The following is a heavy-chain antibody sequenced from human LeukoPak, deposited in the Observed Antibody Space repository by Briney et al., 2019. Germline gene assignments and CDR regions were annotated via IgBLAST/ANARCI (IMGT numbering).Heavy chain of an antibody. V-gene: IGHV3-43D*03. Sequence: GGSLRLSCAASGFTFDDYAMHWVRQAPGKGLEWVSLISWDGGSTYYADSVKGRFTISRDSSKNSLYLQMNSLRAEDTALYYCAKDYLTMDRGVSYYMDVWGKGTTVTVSS. CDR1: GFTFDDYA. CDR2: ISWDGGST. J-gene: IGHJ6*03. D-gene: IGHD3-10*01. CDR3: AKDYLTMDRGVSYYMDV.